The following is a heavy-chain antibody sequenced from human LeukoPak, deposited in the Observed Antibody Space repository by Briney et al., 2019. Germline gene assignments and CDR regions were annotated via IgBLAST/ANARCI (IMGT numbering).Heavy chain of an antibody. CDR1: GGSISSGTYY. CDR2: IYTSGST. CDR3: ARLGGYDSSGYSAGWFDP. D-gene: IGHD3-22*01. V-gene: IGHV4-61*02. Sequence: SETLSLTCTVSGGSISSGTYYWSWIRQPAGKGLEWIGRIYTSGSTNYNPSLKSRVTISVDTSKNHFSLKLSSVTAADTAVYYCARLGGYDSSGYSAGWFDPWGQGTLVTVSS. J-gene: IGHJ5*02.